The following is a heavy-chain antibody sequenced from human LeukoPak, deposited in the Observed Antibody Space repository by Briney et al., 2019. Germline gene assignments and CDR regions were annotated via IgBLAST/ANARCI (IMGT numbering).Heavy chain of an antibody. CDR3: ARTTAAGVFGF. Sequence: SETLSLTCTVSGGSISSYYWSWIRQPAGKGLEWIGRIHTGGSTNYSPSLKSRVSMSVDTSKKQSSLTLSSVTAADTAVYYCARTTAAGVFGFWGQGTLVTVSS. CDR1: GGSISSYY. D-gene: IGHD6-13*01. J-gene: IGHJ4*02. CDR2: IHTGGST. V-gene: IGHV4-4*07.